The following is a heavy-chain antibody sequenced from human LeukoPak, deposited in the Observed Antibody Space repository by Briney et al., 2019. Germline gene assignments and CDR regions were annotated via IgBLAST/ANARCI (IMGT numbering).Heavy chain of an antibody. D-gene: IGHD5-18*01. CDR2: INHSGST. V-gene: IGHV4-34*01. CDR1: GGSFRGYY. CDR3: ARGRGYSYTPFDY. J-gene: IGHJ4*02. Sequence: PSETLSLTCAVYGGSFRGYYWIWIRQPPGKGLEWIGEINHSGSTNYNPSLKGRVTISVDTSKNQFSLKLSSVTAADTAAYYCARGRGYSYTPFDYWGQGTLVTVSS.